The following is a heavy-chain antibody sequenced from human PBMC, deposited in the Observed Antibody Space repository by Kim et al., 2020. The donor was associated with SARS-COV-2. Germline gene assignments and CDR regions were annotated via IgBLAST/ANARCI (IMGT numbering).Heavy chain of an antibody. V-gene: IGHV3-66*01. CDR3: ATGGLWFGELLFSYYYYYGMDV. CDR2: IYSGGST. D-gene: IGHD3-10*01. CDR1: GFTVSSNY. Sequence: GGSLRLSCAASGFTVSSNYMSWVRQAPGKGLEWVSVIYSGGSTYYADSVKGRFTISRDNSKNTLYLQMNSLRAEDTAVYYCATGGLWFGELLFSYYYYYGMDVWGQGTTVPLPS. J-gene: IGHJ6*02.